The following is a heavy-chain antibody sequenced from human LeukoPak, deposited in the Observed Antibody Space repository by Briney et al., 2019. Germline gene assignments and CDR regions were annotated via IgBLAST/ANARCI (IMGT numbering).Heavy chain of an antibody. D-gene: IGHD2-15*01. V-gene: IGHV1-2*02. CDR1: GYTFTGYY. CDR2: INPSSGGT. Sequence: ASVKLSCKASGYTFTGYYMHWVRQAPGQGLEWVGWINPSSGGTNYAQKFQGRVTMTRDTSISTAYMELSRLRSDDTAVYYCAREGERYCRGGSCPTPPDYWGQGTLVTVSS. J-gene: IGHJ4*02. CDR3: AREGERYCRGGSCPTPPDY.